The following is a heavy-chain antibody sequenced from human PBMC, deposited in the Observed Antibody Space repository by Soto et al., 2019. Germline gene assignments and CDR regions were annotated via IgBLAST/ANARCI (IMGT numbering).Heavy chain of an antibody. CDR1: GYTFTSYY. D-gene: IGHD3-3*01. CDR3: ARAVGNYSTIFGVVIISYFDY. J-gene: IGHJ4*02. V-gene: IGHV1-46*01. Sequence: ASVKVSCKASGYTFTSYYMHWVRQAPGQGLEWMGIINPSGGSTSYAQKFQGRVTMTRDTSTSTVYMELSSLRSEDTAVYYCARAVGNYSTIFGVVIISYFDYWGQGTLVTVSS. CDR2: INPSGGST.